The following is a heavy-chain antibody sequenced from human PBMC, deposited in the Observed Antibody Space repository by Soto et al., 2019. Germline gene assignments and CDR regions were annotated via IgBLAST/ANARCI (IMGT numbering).Heavy chain of an antibody. D-gene: IGHD4-17*01. CDR3: ARDRHDYGDPSFDY. CDR1: GGTFSSYT. J-gene: IGHJ4*02. V-gene: IGHV1-69*04. CDR2: IIPILGIA. Sequence: GASVKVSCKASGGTFSSYTISWVRQAPGQGLEWMGRIIPILGIANYAQKFQGRVTITADNSTSTAYMELSSLRSEDTAVYYCARDRHDYGDPSFDYWGQGTLVTVSS.